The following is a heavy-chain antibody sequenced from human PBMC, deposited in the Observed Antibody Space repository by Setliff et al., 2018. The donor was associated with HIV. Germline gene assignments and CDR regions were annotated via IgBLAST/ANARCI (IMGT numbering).Heavy chain of an antibody. V-gene: IGHV4-38-2*02. CDR1: GYSISSGYY. J-gene: IGHJ3*02. D-gene: IGHD4-17*01. CDR2: IYHAGNT. CDR3: ARGTTLNVVPDAFDI. Sequence: SETLSLTCTVTGYSISSGYYWARIRQPPGKGLEWIGYIYHAGNTYYNPSLKSRVTISVDTSKNQISLRLNSLTAADTAVYYCARGTTLNVVPDAFDIWGQGTMVTVSS.